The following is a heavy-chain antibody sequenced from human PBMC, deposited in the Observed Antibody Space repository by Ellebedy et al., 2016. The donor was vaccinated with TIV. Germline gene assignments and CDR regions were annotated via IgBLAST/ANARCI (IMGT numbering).Heavy chain of an antibody. CDR1: GFTFSSYS. CDR2: IDTSSSTI. CDR3: ARGRGTMFGVVTHYWYFDL. D-gene: IGHD3-3*01. V-gene: IGHV3-48*02. J-gene: IGHJ2*01. Sequence: GGSLRLSCAASGFTFSSYSMNWVRQAPGKGLEWASYIDTSSSTIYYADSVKGRFTISRDNAKNSLYLQMNSLRDEDTAVYYCARGRGTMFGVVTHYWYFDLWGRGTLVTVSS.